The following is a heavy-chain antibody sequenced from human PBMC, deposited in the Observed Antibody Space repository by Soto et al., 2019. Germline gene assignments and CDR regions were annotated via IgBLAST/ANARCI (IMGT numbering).Heavy chain of an antibody. D-gene: IGHD3-16*01. CDR2: IIPNLGIA. CDR3: AREGLVGVTDFDY. CDR1: GGTFSSYT. Sequence: SVKVSCKASGGTFSSYTISWVRQAPGQGLEWMGRIIPNLGIANYAQKFQGRVTITADKSTSTAYMELSSLRSEDTAVYYCAREGLVGVTDFDYWGQGTLVTVSS. V-gene: IGHV1-69*04. J-gene: IGHJ4*02.